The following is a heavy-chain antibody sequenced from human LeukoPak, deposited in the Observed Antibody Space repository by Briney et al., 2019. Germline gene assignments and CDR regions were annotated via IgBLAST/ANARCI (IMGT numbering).Heavy chain of an antibody. D-gene: IGHD6-13*01. Sequence: ASVKVSCKASGYTFTNYRINWVRQVPGQGLEWMGWISAYNGNTNYVEKPQGRVTMTTDTSTSTAYMELRSLRSDDTAVYYCARDWTDDSSSWKINYYYGMDVWGQGTTVTVSS. V-gene: IGHV1-18*01. J-gene: IGHJ6*02. CDR1: GYTFTNYR. CDR3: ARDWTDDSSSWKINYYYGMDV. CDR2: ISAYNGNT.